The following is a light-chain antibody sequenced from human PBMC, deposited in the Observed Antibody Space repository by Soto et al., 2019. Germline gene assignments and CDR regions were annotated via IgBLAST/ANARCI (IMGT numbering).Light chain of an antibody. J-gene: IGLJ2*01. V-gene: IGLV1-47*01. CDR3: AAWDDSLRGPV. CDR1: SSNIGSNY. Sequence: QSVLTQPPSASVTPGQRVTISCSGSSSNIGSNYVYWYQQLPGTAPKLLIYRNNQRPSGVPDRFSGSKSGTSASLAISGLRSEDEADYYCAAWDDSLRGPVFGGGTKLTVL. CDR2: RNN.